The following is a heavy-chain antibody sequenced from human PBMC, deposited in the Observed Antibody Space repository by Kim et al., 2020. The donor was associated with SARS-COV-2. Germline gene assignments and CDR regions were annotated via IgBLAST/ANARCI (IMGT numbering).Heavy chain of an antibody. CDR1: GYTFVGPS. CDR2: INTNTANP. V-gene: IGHV7-4-1*02. CDR3: ARDAATTHFDY. J-gene: IGHJ4*02. D-gene: IGHD1-26*01. Sequence: ASVKVSCTASGYTFVGPSINWVRQAPGQGLEWMGWINTNTANPTYAQGFTGRFVFSLDSSVSTAYLQISSLKAEDSAVYYCARDAATTHFDYWGQGTLVT.